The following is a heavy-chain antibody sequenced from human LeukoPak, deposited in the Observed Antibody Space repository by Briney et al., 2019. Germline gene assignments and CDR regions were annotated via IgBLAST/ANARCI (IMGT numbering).Heavy chain of an antibody. D-gene: IGHD3-3*01. Sequence: ASVKVSCKASGYTFSDYHMHWVRQAPGQGLEWMGWITPNSSGTNYPLKFQGRVTLTRDTSISTAYMELSRLRSDDTAVYYCARGDDFWSGNTFYYYMDVWGKGTTVTVSS. CDR1: GYTFSDYH. CDR2: ITPNSSGT. CDR3: ARGDDFWSGNTFYYYMDV. J-gene: IGHJ6*03. V-gene: IGHV1-2*02.